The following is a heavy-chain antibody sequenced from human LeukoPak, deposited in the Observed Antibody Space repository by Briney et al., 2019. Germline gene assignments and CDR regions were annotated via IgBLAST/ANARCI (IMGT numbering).Heavy chain of an antibody. CDR3: ARGRGADYGGNSGYFDY. D-gene: IGHD4-23*01. V-gene: IGHV3-33*01. CDR2: IWYDGSNK. CDR1: GFTFSGFG. J-gene: IGHJ4*02. Sequence: HPGKSLRLSCAASGFTFSGFGMHWVRQAPGKGLEWVAVIWYDGSNKYYADSVKGRFTISRGNPKNTLYVQMNSLRAEDTAVYYCARGRGADYGGNSGYFDYWGQGTLVTVSS.